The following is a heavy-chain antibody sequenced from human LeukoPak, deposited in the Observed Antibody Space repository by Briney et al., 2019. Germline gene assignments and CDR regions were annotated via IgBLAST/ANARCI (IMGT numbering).Heavy chain of an antibody. CDR2: VYYTGST. CDR1: GGSISDYY. D-gene: IGHD2-2*02. J-gene: IGHJ4*02. CDR3: ARHIYADY. V-gene: IGHV4-59*08. Sequence: PETLSLTCTVSGGSISDYYWNWIRQPPGKGLEWIGYVYYTGSTNYNPSLKSRVTISLDTSKNQFSLKLRSVTAADTAVYYCARHIYADYWGQGTLVTVSS.